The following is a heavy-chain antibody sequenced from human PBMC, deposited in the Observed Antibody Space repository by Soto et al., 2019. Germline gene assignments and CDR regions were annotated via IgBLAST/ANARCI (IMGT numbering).Heavy chain of an antibody. CDR1: FSSYW. Sequence: FSSYWMSWVRQAPGKGLEWVANIKQDGSEKYYVDSVKGRFTISRDNAKNSLYLEMNSLRAEDTAVYYCAREGSRGSSWYMYNWFDPWGQGTLVTVSS. J-gene: IGHJ5*02. D-gene: IGHD6-13*01. CDR2: IKQDGSEK. V-gene: IGHV3-7*03. CDR3: AREGSRGSSWYMYNWFDP.